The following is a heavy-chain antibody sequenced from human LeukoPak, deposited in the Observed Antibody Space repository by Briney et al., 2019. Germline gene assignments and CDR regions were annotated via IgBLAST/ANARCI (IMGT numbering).Heavy chain of an antibody. D-gene: IGHD5-24*01. Sequence: PSETLSLTCTVSGGSISSGGYYWSWIRQHPGKGLEWTGYIYYSGSTYYNPSLKGRVTISVDTSKNQFSLKLSSVTAADTAVYYCARVEMATIFLDYWGQGTLVTVSS. CDR2: IYYSGST. J-gene: IGHJ4*02. CDR1: GGSISSGGYY. V-gene: IGHV4-31*03. CDR3: ARVEMATIFLDY.